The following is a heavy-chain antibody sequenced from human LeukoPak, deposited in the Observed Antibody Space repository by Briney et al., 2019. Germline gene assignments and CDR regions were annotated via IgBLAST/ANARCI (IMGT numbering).Heavy chain of an antibody. CDR1: GGSISSYY. J-gene: IGHJ4*02. CDR2: IYYSGST. CDR3: AGGLPYDAP. D-gene: IGHD3-22*01. Sequence: PSETLSLTCTVSGGSISSYYWSWIRQPPGKGLEWIGYIYYSGSTNYNPSLKSRVTISVDTSKNQFSLKMSSVTAADTAVCYCAGGLPYDAPGGRETLFTVSS. V-gene: IGHV4-59*01.